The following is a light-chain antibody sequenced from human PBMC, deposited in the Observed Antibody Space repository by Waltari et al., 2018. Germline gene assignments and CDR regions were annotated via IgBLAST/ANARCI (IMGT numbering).Light chain of an antibody. J-gene: IGLJ3*02. CDR1: SSNIGSNY. CDR2: RNN. V-gene: IGLV1-47*01. CDR3: AAWDDSLEV. Sequence: QSVLTQPPSASGTPGLRVTISCSGSSSNIGSNYVYWYQQLPGTAPKLLIYRNNQRPSGVPDRFSGSKSGTSASLAISGLRSEDEADYYCAAWDDSLEVFGGGTKLTVL.